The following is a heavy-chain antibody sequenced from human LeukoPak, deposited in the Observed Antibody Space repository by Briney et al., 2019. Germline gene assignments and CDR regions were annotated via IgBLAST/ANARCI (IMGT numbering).Heavy chain of an antibody. V-gene: IGHV3-73*01. CDR3: TFPRCSGGSCYSGLW. D-gene: IGHD2-15*01. J-gene: IGHJ4*02. CDR1: GCTFRGSA. Sequence: GGSLRLPCAASGCTFRGSAMHGVRQASGKGRDGVGRISIKDNSYGRAYAESVKGRFTIARDDSKNTEYLQMNSLKTEDTAVYYCTFPRCSGGSCYSGLWWGQGTLVTVSS. CDR2: ISIKDNSYGR.